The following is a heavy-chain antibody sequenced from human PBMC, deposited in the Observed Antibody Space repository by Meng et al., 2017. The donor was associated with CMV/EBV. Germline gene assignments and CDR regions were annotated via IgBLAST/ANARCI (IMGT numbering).Heavy chain of an antibody. CDR2: INPSGGST. CDR1: GYTFTSYY. J-gene: IGHJ4*02. V-gene: IGHV1-46*01. CDR3: ATRGLSDCSSTSCYQIGDY. Sequence: ASVKVSCKASGYTFTSYYMHWVRQAPGQGLEWMGIINPSGGSTSYAQKFQGRVTMTRDTSTSTVYMELSSLRSEDTAVYYCATRGLSDCSSTSCYQIGDYWGQGTLVTVSS. D-gene: IGHD2-2*01.